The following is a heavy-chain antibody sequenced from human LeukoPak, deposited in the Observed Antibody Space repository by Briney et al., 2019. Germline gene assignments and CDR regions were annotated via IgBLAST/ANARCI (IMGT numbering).Heavy chain of an antibody. CDR2: ISGSGGST. J-gene: IGHJ4*02. D-gene: IGHD6-25*01. V-gene: IGHV3-23*01. CDR3: AIYQGLRKYVDY. CDR1: GFTFSSYA. Sequence: GGSLTLSCAASGFTFSSYAMSWVRQAPGKVLEWVSVISGSGGSTYYADSVKGRFTISRDNSKNTLYLQMNSLRAEDTAVYYCAIYQGLRKYVDYWGQGTLVTVSS.